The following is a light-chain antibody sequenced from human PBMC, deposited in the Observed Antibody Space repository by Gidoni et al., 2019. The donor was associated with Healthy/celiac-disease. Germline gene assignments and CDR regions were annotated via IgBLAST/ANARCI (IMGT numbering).Light chain of an antibody. Sequence: EIVFTQSPGTLSLSPGERATLSCRASQSVSSSYLAWYQQKPGQAPRLLIYGASSRATGIPDRFSGSGSETDFTLTISRLEPEDFAVYYCQQDGSSPPYTFGQGTKLEIK. J-gene: IGKJ2*01. CDR2: GAS. CDR1: QSVSSSY. CDR3: QQDGSSPPYT. V-gene: IGKV3-20*01.